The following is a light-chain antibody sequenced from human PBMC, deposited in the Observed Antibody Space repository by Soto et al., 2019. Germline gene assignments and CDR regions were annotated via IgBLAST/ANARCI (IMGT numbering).Light chain of an antibody. CDR2: GAS. CDR3: QQYNNWPLFT. J-gene: IGKJ3*01. Sequence: EIVMTQSPATLSVSPGERATLSCRASQSVNNNLAWYQQKPGPAPRLLIYGASIRATGIPARFSGSESGTEFXXXXXSXXXEDFAVYYCQQYNNWPLFTFGPGTKVDIK. V-gene: IGKV3-15*01. CDR1: QSVNNN.